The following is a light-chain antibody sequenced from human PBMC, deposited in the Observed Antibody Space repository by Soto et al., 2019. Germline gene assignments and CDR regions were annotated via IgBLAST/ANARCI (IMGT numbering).Light chain of an antibody. CDR1: QSVSSTY. J-gene: IGKJ1*01. Sequence: EIGLTQSPGTLSLSPGERATLSCRASQSVSSTYLAWYQQKPGQAPKLLIYEASSRATGIPDRFSGSGSGTDYTLTIGRLEPEDFAVYYCQQYGNSPQTFGQGTKVDIK. CDR3: QQYGNSPQT. CDR2: EAS. V-gene: IGKV3-20*01.